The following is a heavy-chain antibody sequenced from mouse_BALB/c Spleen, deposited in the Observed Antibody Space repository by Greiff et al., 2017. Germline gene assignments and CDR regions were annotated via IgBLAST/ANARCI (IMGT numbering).Heavy chain of an antibody. CDR1: GYAFTNYL. CDR2: INPGSGGT. CDR3: ARKEITTFSYAMDY. Sequence: VQLQQSGAELVRPGTSVKVSCKASGYAFTNYLIEWVKQRPGQGLEWIGVINPGSGGTNYNEKFKGKATLTADKSSSTAYMQLSSLTSDDSAVYFCARKEITTFSYAMDYWGQGTSVTVSS. D-gene: IGHD2-4*01. V-gene: IGHV1-54*01. J-gene: IGHJ4*01.